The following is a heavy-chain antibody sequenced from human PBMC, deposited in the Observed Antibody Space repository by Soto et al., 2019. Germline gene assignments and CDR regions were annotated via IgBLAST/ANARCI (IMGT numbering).Heavy chain of an antibody. D-gene: IGHD2-15*01. CDR1: GYSFTNYW. Sequence: GESLKISCKGSGYSFTNYWITWVRQMPGKGLEWMGRIDPSDSYTNYSPSFQGHVTISADKSLSTAYLQWSSLQPPDTAMYYCARQVGSCCSWYSGMDVWGEGTTVGVS. V-gene: IGHV5-10-1*01. CDR2: IDPSDSYT. CDR3: ARQVGSCCSWYSGMDV. J-gene: IGHJ6*02.